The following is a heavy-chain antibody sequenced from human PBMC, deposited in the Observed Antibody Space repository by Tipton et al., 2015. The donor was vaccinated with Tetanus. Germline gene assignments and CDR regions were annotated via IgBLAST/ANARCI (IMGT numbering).Heavy chain of an antibody. V-gene: IGHV4-39*01. CDR1: RGSISRDIYN. Sequence: TLSLTCTVSRGSISRDIYNWGWIRQPPGRGLQWIGNINYYGTTYYSPSLESRVTMSVDPPKNQFSLHLTSATAADTAVYYCARHYRGLVVVEPDALDAFDFWGQGTMVTVSS. D-gene: IGHD2-15*01. CDR2: INYYGTT. J-gene: IGHJ3*01. CDR3: ARHYRGLVVVEPDALDAFDF.